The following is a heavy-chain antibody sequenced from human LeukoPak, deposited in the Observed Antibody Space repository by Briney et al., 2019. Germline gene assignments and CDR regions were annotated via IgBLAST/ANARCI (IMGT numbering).Heavy chain of an antibody. V-gene: IGHV4-38-2*02. CDR2: FYHSGST. J-gene: IGHJ4*02. CDR1: GYSISSGYY. Sequence: SSETLSLTCTVSGYSISSGYYWGWIRPPPGKGLEWIGTFYHSGSTYYKSPLRSRVTISVDTSKNQFSLKLSSVTAADTAFYYCVRGGELRYFDSWGQGALVTVSS. D-gene: IGHD1-26*01. CDR3: VRGGELRYFDS.